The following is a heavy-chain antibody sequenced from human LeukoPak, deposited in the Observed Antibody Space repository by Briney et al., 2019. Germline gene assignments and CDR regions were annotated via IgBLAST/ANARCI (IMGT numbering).Heavy chain of an antibody. D-gene: IGHD6-19*01. V-gene: IGHV3-23*01. CDR1: GFTFSSYA. J-gene: IGHJ2*01. Sequence: PGGSLRLSCAASGFTFSSYAMSWVRQAPGKGLEWVSAISGSGGSTYYADSVKGRFTISRDNSKNTLYLQMNSLRAEDTAVYYCARNRYSSGWSSFDLWGRGTLVTVSS. CDR2: ISGSGGST. CDR3: ARNRYSSGWSSFDL.